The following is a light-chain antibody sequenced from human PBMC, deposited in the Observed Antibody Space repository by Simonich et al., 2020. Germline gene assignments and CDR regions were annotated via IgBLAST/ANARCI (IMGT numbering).Light chain of an antibody. V-gene: IGLV2-14*03. CDR2: DVS. CDR3: SSYTSSSTWV. Sequence: QSALTQPASVSGSPGQSITISCTGTSSDVGGYNYVSWSQQHPGKAPNLMIYDVSNRPSGFSNRFSGSKSGNTASLTISGLQAEDEADYYCSSYTSSSTWVFGGGTKLTVL. J-gene: IGLJ3*02. CDR1: SSDVGGYNY.